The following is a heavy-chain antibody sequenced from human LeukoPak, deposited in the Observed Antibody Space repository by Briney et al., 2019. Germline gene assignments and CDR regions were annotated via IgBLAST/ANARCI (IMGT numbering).Heavy chain of an antibody. CDR3: ARDSSSSWLLYY. CDR1: GYTFTGYY. V-gene: IGHV1-2*02. Sequence: ASVKVSCKASGYTFTGYYMHWVRQAPGQGLEWMGWINPNSGGTNYAQKFQGRVTMTRDTSISTAYMELSRLRSDDTVVYYCARDSSSSWLLYYWGQGTLVTVSS. J-gene: IGHJ4*02. D-gene: IGHD6-13*01. CDR2: INPNSGGT.